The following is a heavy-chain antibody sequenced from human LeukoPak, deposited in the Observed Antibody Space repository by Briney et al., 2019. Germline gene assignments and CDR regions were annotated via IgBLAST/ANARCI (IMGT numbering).Heavy chain of an antibody. Sequence: PSETLSLTCTVSGGSISNSGSYWGWIRQPPGKGLEWIGGIYSSGSTYYNPSLKSRVTISVDTSKNQFSLKLSSVTAADTAVYYCARIVVADFDYWGQGTLVTVSS. CDR3: ARIVVADFDY. D-gene: IGHD3-22*01. J-gene: IGHJ4*02. CDR2: IYSSGST. V-gene: IGHV4-39*01. CDR1: GGSISNSGSY.